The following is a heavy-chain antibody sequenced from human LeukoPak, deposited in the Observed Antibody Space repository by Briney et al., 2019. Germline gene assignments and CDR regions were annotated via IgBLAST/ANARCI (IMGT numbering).Heavy chain of an antibody. CDR2: ISYDGSNK. J-gene: IGHJ4*02. CDR1: GFTFSNYA. V-gene: IGHV3-30*04. Sequence: GGSLRLSCAASGFTFSNYAMHWVRQAPGKGLEWVAVISYDGSNKYYADSVKGRFTISRDNSKNTLYLQMNSLRAEDTAVYYCAGTSTGSYHPLYYFDYWGQGTLVTVSS. D-gene: IGHD3-10*01. CDR3: AGTSTGSYHPLYYFDY.